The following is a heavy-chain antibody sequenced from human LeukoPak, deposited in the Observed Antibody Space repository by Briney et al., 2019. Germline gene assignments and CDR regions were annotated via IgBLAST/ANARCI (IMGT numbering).Heavy chain of an antibody. CDR1: GFTFSSYG. J-gene: IGHJ6*02. CDR3: AKDLYGGNLPMDV. D-gene: IGHD2-15*01. CDR2: ISYDGSNK. V-gene: IGHV3-30*18. Sequence: PGGSLRLSCAASGFTFSSYGMPWVRQAPGKGLEWVAVISYDGSNKYYADSVKGRFTISRDNSKNTLYLQMNSLRAEDTAVYYCAKDLYGGNLPMDVWGQGTTVTVSS.